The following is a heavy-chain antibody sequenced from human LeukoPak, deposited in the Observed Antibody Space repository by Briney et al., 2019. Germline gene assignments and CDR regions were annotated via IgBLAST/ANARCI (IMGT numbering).Heavy chain of an antibody. CDR1: GFIFSDHY. CDR2: ISSSGNTI. Sequence: GGSLRLSCAASGFIFSDHYMSWVRQAPGKGLEWVSYISSSGNTIYYEDSVKGRFTISRDNARDNAKNSLYLQMNSLRAEDTAVYFCARVGYFGSENYNSFDIWGRGTMVTVSS. V-gene: IGHV3-11*01. J-gene: IGHJ3*02. D-gene: IGHD3-10*01. CDR3: ARVGYFGSENYNSFDI.